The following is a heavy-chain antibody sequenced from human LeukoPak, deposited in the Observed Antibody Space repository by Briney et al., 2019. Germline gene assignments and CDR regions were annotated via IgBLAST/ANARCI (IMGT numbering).Heavy chain of an antibody. J-gene: IGHJ2*01. CDR2: INHSGST. CDR1: GGSFSGYY. Sequence: SETLSLTCAVYGGSFSGYYWSWIRQPPGKGLEWIGEINHSGSTNYNPSLKSRVTISVDTSKNQFSLKLSSVTAADTAVYYCARRQWLVRSYWYFDLWGRGTLVTVSS. CDR3: ARRQWLVRSYWYFDL. D-gene: IGHD6-19*01. V-gene: IGHV4-34*01.